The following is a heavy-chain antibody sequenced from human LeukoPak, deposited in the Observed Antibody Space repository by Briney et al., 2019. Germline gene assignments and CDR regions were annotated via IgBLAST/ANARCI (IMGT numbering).Heavy chain of an antibody. V-gene: IGHV1-8*01. CDR1: GYTLTSYD. J-gene: IGHJ5*02. CDR2: MNPNSGNT. D-gene: IGHD4-23*01. CDR3: ARGPNKYDGGNSGSAWFDP. Sequence: GASVKVSCKASGYTLTSYDINWVRQATGLGPEWMGWMNPNSGNTGYAQKFQGRATMTRNTSISTAYLELSSLTSEDTAVYYCARGPNKYDGGNSGSAWFDPWGQGSLVTVSS.